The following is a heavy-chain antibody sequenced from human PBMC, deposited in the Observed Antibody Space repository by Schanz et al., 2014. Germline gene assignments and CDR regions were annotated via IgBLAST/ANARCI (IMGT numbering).Heavy chain of an antibody. V-gene: IGHV3-74*01. CDR3: AKDAENTAMITDYFDY. Sequence: EVQLVESGGGLVQPGGSLRLSCAASGFTFSSYWMHWVRQDPGKGLVWVARINSVGSNTDYADSVTGRFTISRDNAKNTLYLQMNTLRAEDTAVYYCAKDAENTAMITDYFDYWGQGALVTVSS. CDR2: INSVGSNT. CDR1: GFTFSSYW. J-gene: IGHJ4*02. D-gene: IGHD5-18*01.